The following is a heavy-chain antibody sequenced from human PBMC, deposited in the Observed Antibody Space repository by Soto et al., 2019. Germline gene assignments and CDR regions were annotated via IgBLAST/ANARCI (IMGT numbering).Heavy chain of an antibody. CDR1: GYTFTSYG. CDR2: ISAYNGNT. V-gene: IGHV1-18*01. Sequence: ASVKVSCKASGYTFTSYGISWVRQAPGQGLEWMGWISAYNGNTNYAQKLQGRVTMTTDTSTSTAYMELRSLRSDDTAVYYCARVSEDRVGVGGASRDYWSRQTLVTASS. J-gene: IGHJ4*01. D-gene: IGHD2-15*01. CDR3: ARVSEDRVGVGGASRDY.